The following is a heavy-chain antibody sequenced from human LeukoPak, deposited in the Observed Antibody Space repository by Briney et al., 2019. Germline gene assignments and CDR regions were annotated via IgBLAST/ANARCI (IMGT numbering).Heavy chain of an antibody. Sequence: ASVKVSCKTSGYTFTGYFLHWVRQAPGQGLEWMGWINPNGGGTNYAQKFQDRVTMTRDTSISTAYMELSRLRSDDTAVYYCARDNFFGFSYSWHFDYWGLGTLVTVSS. CDR1: GYTFTGYF. V-gene: IGHV1-2*02. J-gene: IGHJ4*02. CDR2: INPNGGGT. D-gene: IGHD5-18*01. CDR3: ARDNFFGFSYSWHFDY.